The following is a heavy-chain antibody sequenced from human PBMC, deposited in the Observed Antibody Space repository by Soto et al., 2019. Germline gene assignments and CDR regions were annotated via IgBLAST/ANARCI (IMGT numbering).Heavy chain of an antibody. Sequence: ASVKVSCKASGYTFTSYYMHSVRQATGQGLEWMGIINPSGGSTSYAQKFQGRVTMTRNTSTSTVYMELSSLRSEDTAVYYCAIKEVVPAANDAFDIWGQGTMVPVSS. J-gene: IGHJ3*02. CDR2: INPSGGST. V-gene: IGHV1-46*01. CDR3: AIKEVVPAANDAFDI. CDR1: GYTFTSYY. D-gene: IGHD2-2*01.